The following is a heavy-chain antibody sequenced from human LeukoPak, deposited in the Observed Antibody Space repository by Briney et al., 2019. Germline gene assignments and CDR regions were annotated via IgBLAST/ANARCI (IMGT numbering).Heavy chain of an antibody. CDR1: GGSFSGYY. J-gene: IGHJ6*03. CDR3: ARGYDFWSGYLYRYYYMDV. D-gene: IGHD3-3*01. Sequence: SETLTLTCAVYGGSFSGYYWSWIRQPPGKGLGWIGEINHSGSTNYNPSLKSRVTISVDTSKNQFSLKLSSVTAADTAVYYCARGYDFWSGYLYRYYYMDVWGKGTTVTVSS. V-gene: IGHV4-34*01. CDR2: INHSGST.